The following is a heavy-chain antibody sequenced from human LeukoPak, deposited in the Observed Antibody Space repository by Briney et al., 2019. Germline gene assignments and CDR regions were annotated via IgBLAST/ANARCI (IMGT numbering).Heavy chain of an antibody. J-gene: IGHJ4*02. CDR1: GFTFSDYY. D-gene: IGHD3-10*01. CDR2: ISGTGDTT. V-gene: IGHV3-23*01. CDR3: AKLWTIMVQTADY. Sequence: GGSLRLSCAASGFTFSDYYMSWVRQAPGKGLEWVSAISGTGDTTYYADSVKGRFTISVDNSRNMLYLQMNSLRAEDTAVYYCAKLWTIMVQTADYWGQGTLVTVSS.